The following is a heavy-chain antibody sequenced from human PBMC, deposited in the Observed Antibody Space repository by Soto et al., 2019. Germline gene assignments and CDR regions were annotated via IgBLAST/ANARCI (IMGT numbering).Heavy chain of an antibody. J-gene: IGHJ4*02. CDR3: AKVWRSSSSWHFDY. CDR1: GFTFSSYG. V-gene: IGHV3-30*18. Sequence: QVQLVESGGGVVQPGRSLRLSCAASGFTFSSYGMHWVRQAPGKGLEWVAVISYDGSNKYYADSVKGRFTISRDNAKHALYLQMNSLRAEDTAVYYCAKVWRSSSSWHFDYCGQGTLVTVS. D-gene: IGHD6-13*01. CDR2: ISYDGSNK.